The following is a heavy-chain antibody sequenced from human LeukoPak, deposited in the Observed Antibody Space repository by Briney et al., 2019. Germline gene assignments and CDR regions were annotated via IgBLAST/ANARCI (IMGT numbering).Heavy chain of an antibody. J-gene: IGHJ4*02. CDR2: INHSGST. D-gene: IGHD3-10*01. CDR1: GGSFSGYY. CDR3: ARLYGSGSYYRH. V-gene: IGHV4-34*01. Sequence: SETLSLTCAVYGGSFSGYYWSWIRQPPGKGLEWIGEINHSGSTNYNPSLKSLVIISVDTSKNQFSLKLSSVTAADTAVYYCARLYGSGSYYRHWGQGILVTVSS.